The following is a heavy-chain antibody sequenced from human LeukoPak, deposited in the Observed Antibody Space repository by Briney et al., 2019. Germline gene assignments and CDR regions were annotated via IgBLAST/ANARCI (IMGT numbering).Heavy chain of an antibody. Sequence: ASVKVSCKASGYTFTGYYMHWVRQAPGQGLEWMGRINPNSGGTNYAQEFQGRVTMTRDTSISTAYMELSRLRSDDTAVYYCARMVRGGTIDYWGQGTLVTVSS. D-gene: IGHD3-10*01. J-gene: IGHJ4*02. CDR2: INPNSGGT. V-gene: IGHV1-2*06. CDR3: ARMVRGGTIDY. CDR1: GYTFTGYY.